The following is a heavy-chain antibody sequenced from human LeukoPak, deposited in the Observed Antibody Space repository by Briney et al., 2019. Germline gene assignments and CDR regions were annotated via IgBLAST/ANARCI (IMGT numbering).Heavy chain of an antibody. CDR1: GFTFSSYG. V-gene: IGHV3-23*01. Sequence: GGSLRLSCAASGFTFSSYGMSWVRQAPGKGLEWVSAITNSGGSTEYADSVKGRFTISRDNSKNTLYLQMNSLRAEDTAVYYCAKSGSIWYYFDYWGQGTLVTVAS. D-gene: IGHD6-13*01. CDR3: AKSGSIWYYFDY. CDR2: ITNSGGST. J-gene: IGHJ4*02.